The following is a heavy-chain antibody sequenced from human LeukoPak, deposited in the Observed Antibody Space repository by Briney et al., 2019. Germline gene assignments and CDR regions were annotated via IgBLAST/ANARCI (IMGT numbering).Heavy chain of an antibody. J-gene: IGHJ4*02. V-gene: IGHV3-11*06. D-gene: IGHD1-1*01. CDR2: IGISSGNT. CDR3: ARDHNYAFDN. CDR1: GFPFIDCS. Sequence: GGSLRLSCAASGFPFIDCSMNWVRQAPGKGLEWISYIGISSGNTKYADSVKGRFTISRDYAKNSLYLQMNSLRVEDTAVYFCARDHNYAFDNWGQGTLVTVSS.